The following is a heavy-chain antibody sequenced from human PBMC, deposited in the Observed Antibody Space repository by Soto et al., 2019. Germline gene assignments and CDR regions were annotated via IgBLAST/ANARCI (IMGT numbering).Heavy chain of an antibody. CDR3: AKDRSDCSSTSCLTDY. D-gene: IGHD2-2*01. Sequence: GGSLRLSCAASGFTFSSYGMHWVRQAPGKGLEWVAVISYDGSNKYYADSVKGRFTISRDNSKNTLYLQMNSLRAEDTAVYYCAKDRSDCSSTSCLTDYWGQGTLVTVSS. CDR2: ISYDGSNK. V-gene: IGHV3-30*18. CDR1: GFTFSSYG. J-gene: IGHJ4*02.